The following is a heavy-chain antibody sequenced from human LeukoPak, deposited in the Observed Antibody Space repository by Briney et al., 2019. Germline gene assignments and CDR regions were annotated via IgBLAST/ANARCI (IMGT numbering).Heavy chain of an antibody. CDR1: GFTFSSYA. CDR3: AKRYDSSGYCGPFDY. CDR2: ISGSGGST. V-gene: IGHV3-23*01. J-gene: IGHJ4*02. D-gene: IGHD3-22*01. Sequence: PGGSLRLSCAASGFTFSSYAMSWVRQAPGKGLEWVSAISGSGGSTYYADSVKGRFTISRDNSKKTLYLQMNSLRAEDTAVYYCAKRYDSSGYCGPFDYWGQGTLVTVSS.